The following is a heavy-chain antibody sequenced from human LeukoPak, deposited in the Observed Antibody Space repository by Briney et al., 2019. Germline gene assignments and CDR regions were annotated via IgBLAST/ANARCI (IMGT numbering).Heavy chain of an antibody. CDR1: GDSISSYY. V-gene: IGHV4-59*01. CDR2: IYYTGST. D-gene: IGHD3-16*01. Sequence: SETLSLTCTVSGDSISSYYWSWIRQPPGKVLEWIGYIYYTGSTNYNPPLKSRVTISVDTSKNQFSLKLGSVTAADTAVYYCARVRHGWLDPWGQGTLVTVSS. CDR3: ARVRHGWLDP. J-gene: IGHJ5*02.